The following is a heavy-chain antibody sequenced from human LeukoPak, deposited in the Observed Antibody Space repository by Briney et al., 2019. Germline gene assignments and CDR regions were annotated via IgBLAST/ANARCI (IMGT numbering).Heavy chain of an antibody. D-gene: IGHD4-11*01. CDR3: ARYPTTVTLDAFDI. CDR1: GDSVSSNSVI. V-gene: IGHV6-1*01. J-gene: IGHJ3*02. Sequence: SQTLSLTCDISGDSVSSNSVIWNWIRQSPSRGLEWLGRTYYRSKWYNDYAISVKSRITINSDTSRNQFSLQLNSVTPEDTAVYYCARYPTTVTLDAFDIWGQGTMVTVSS. CDR2: TYYRSKWYN.